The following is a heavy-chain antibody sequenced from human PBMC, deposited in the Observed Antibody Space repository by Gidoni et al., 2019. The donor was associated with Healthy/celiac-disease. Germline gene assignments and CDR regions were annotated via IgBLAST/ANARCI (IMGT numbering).Heavy chain of an antibody. J-gene: IGHJ4*02. CDR2: ISSSSSYI. CDR1: GFTFSSYS. Sequence: EVQLVESGGGLVKPGGSLRLSCAASGFTFSSYSMNWVRQAPGKGLEWVSSISSSSSYIYYADSVKGRFTISRDNAKNSLYLQMNSLRAEDTAVYYCARDADVDTAMVLIDYWGQGTLVTVSS. CDR3: ARDADVDTAMVLIDY. D-gene: IGHD5-18*01. V-gene: IGHV3-21*01.